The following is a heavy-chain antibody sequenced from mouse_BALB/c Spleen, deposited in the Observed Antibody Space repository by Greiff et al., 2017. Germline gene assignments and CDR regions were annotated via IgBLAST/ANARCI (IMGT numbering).Heavy chain of an antibody. CDR2: ISCYNGAT. V-gene: IGHV1S34*01. CDR1: GYSFPGYY. CDR3: ARECITTAGFDD. J-gene: IGHJ2*01. D-gene: IGHD1-2*01. Sequence: LVKTGASVKISCKASGYSFPGYYMHWVKQSHGKSLEWIGYISCYNGATSYNQKFKGKATFTVDTSSSTAYLQFNSLTSEDSAVYYCARECITTAGFDDGGQGTTLTVSS.